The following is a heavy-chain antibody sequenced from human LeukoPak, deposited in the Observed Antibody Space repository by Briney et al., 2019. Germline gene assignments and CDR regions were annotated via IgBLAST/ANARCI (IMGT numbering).Heavy chain of an antibody. J-gene: IGHJ4*02. D-gene: IGHD2-2*02. V-gene: IGHV1-8*01. Sequence: ASVTVSCKASGYTFTSYDINWVRQATGQGLEWMGWMNPNSGNTSYAQKFQGRVTMTRNTTISTAYMELSSLRSEDTAVYYCARASPHLPAAIRNWGQGTLVTVSS. CDR2: MNPNSGNT. CDR3: ARASPHLPAAIRN. CDR1: GYTFTSYD.